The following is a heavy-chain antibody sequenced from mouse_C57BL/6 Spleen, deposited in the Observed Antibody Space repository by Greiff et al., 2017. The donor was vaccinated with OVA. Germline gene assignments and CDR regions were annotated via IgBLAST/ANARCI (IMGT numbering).Heavy chain of an antibody. CDR2: ISYDGSN. CDR1: GYSITCGYY. Sequence: EVQRVESGPGLVKPSQSLSLTCSVTGYSITCGYYWNWIRQFPGNKLEWLDYISYDGSNNYNPSLKNRISITRDTSKNQFFLKLNSLTTEDTATYYCARDHYGSSSGFAYWGQGTLVTVSA. J-gene: IGHJ3*01. V-gene: IGHV3-6*01. CDR3: ARDHYGSSSGFAY. D-gene: IGHD1-1*01.